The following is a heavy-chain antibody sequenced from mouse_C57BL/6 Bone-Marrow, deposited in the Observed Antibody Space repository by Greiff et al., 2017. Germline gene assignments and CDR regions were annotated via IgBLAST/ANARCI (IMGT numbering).Heavy chain of an antibody. V-gene: IGHV14-4*01. Sequence: EVKLMESGAELVRPGASVKLSCTASGFNIKDAYMHWVKQRPVQGLEWIGWFEPENGSTEYAANVQGKATIPADTSSNPVYLQLMSLTSQDTAVYYCTERYFGVWLTGTTVTVSS. J-gene: IGHJ1*03. CDR1: GFNIKDAY. CDR2: FEPENGST. CDR3: TERYFGV.